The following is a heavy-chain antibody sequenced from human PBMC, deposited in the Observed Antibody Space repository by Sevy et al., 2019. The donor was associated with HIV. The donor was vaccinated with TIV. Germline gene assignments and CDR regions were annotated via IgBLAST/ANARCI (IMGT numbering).Heavy chain of an antibody. V-gene: IGHV4-59*01. J-gene: IGHJ6*02. CDR3: ARGGGLADYGMDV. D-gene: IGHD3-10*01. CDR1: GGSMGSYY. CDR2: LYDTGST. Sequence: SETLSLTCTVSGGSMGSYYWTWIRQPPGKGLEWIGYLYDTGSTNYNPSLESRVTISIDTSKNQFSLNLSYVTAADTAVYYCARGGGLADYGMDVWGQGITVTVS.